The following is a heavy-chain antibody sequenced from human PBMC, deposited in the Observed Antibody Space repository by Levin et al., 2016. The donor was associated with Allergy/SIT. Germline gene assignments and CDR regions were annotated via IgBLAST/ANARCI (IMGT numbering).Heavy chain of an antibody. J-gene: IGHJ4*02. CDR3: ARGPHKIFGVDPKAKFDY. Sequence: GSLRLSCTVSGGSMNSYYWSWIRQPPGKGLEWIAYVDYSGSTDSKPSLKSRVTISLDTSKNQVSLNLSSVTAADTAVYYCARGPHKIFGVDPKAKFDYWGQGSLVAVSS. V-gene: IGHV4-59*01. D-gene: IGHD3-3*01. CDR1: GGSMNSYY. CDR2: VDYSGST.